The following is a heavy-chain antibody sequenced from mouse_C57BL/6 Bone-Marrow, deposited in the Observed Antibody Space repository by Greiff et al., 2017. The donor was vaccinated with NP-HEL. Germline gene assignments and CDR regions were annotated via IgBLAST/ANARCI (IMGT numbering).Heavy chain of an antibody. D-gene: IGHD2-3*01. J-gene: IGHJ4*01. Sequence: QVQLQQPGAELVKPGASVKLSCKASGYTFTSYWMHWVKQRPGQGLEWIGMIHPTSGSTNYNEKFKSKATLTVDKSSSTAYMQLSSLTSEDSAVYYCACYDGYYRGAMDYWGQGTSVTVSS. CDR3: ACYDGYYRGAMDY. V-gene: IGHV1-64*01. CDR2: IHPTSGST. CDR1: GYTFTSYW.